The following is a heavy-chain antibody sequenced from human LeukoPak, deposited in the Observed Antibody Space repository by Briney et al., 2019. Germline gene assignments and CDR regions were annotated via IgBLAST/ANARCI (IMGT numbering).Heavy chain of an antibody. J-gene: IGHJ6*03. CDR3: AKESRNSSGWYYYYYMDV. CDR2: ISGSGGST. Sequence: GGSLRLSCAASGFTFSSYAMSWVRQAPGKGLEWVSAISGSGGSTYYADSVKGRFTISRDNSKNTLYLQMNSLRAEDTAVYYCAKESRNSSGWYYYYYMDVWGKGTTVTISS. D-gene: IGHD6-19*01. CDR1: GFTFSSYA. V-gene: IGHV3-23*01.